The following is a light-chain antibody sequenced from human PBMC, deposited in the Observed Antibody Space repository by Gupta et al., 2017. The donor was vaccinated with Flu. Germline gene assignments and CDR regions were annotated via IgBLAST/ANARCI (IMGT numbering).Light chain of an antibody. CDR2: ENI. CDR3: GTWDSSLNAWV. CDR1: NSNIENNY. Sequence: QSVLTQPPSVSAAPGQKVTISCSGSNSNIENNYVSSYQKLPETAPKLLIYENIKRPSAIPARFSGAKSATSATLGITGGLTGDEADYYCGTWDSSLNAWVFGAGTKLTVL. J-gene: IGLJ3*02. V-gene: IGLV1-51*01.